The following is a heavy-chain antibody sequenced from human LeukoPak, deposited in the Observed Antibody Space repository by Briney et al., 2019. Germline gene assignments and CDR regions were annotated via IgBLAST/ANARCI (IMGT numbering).Heavy chain of an antibody. D-gene: IGHD3-10*01. CDR3: ARDRRGGELFGELLYALDY. CDR1: GFTFSSYA. V-gene: IGHV3-30-3*01. CDR2: ISYDGSNK. J-gene: IGHJ4*02. Sequence: GRSLRLSCAASGFTFSSYAMHWVRQAPGKGLEWVAVISYDGSNKYYADSVKGRFTISRDNSKNTLYLQMNSLRAEDTAVYYCARDRRGGELFGELLYALDYWGQGTLVTVSS.